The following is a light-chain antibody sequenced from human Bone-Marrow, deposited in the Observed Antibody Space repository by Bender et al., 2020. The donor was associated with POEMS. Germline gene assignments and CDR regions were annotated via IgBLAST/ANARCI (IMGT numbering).Light chain of an antibody. Sequence: SYDLTQPTSVSVSAGQTATITCSGDNLGDRYVSWYQQNPGQSPTVMIYEDNKRPAGIPERFSGSNSGNIATLTISGTQAVDEADYYCQAWDSNTYVFGTGTKVTVL. CDR2: EDN. CDR1: NLGDRY. V-gene: IGLV3-1*01. CDR3: QAWDSNTYV. J-gene: IGLJ1*01.